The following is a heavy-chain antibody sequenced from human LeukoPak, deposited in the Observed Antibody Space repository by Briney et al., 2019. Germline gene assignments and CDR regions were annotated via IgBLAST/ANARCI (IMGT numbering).Heavy chain of an antibody. D-gene: IGHD3-16*01. J-gene: IGHJ4*02. CDR2: ISYSGNI. Sequence: SETLSLTCSVSGGSISSSTYYWVWIRQPPGKGLEWIGSISYSGNIYYNPSLKSRVTISVDTSKDQFSLKLSSVTAADTAVYYCARQRRLETPNYGGQGTLVTVSS. CDR1: GGSISSSTYY. V-gene: IGHV4-39*01. CDR3: ARQRRLETPNY.